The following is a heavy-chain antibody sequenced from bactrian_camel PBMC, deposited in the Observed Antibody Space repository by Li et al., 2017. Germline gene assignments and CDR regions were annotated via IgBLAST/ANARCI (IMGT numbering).Heavy chain of an antibody. CDR3: AAGTRIIVGDYCDGITT. D-gene: IGHD3*01. J-gene: IGHJ6*01. CDR2: IRRDGDE. Sequence: DVQLVESGGGSVQAGGSLKLTCKVSGYTGGSHCMGWFRQAPGKAREGIAGIRRDGDEYYAGSVKGRFTISQDNAKNIIYLQMSSLTPDDTAMYYCAAGTRIIVGDYCDGITTWGQGTQVTVS. V-gene: IGHV3S67*01. CDR1: GYTGGSHC.